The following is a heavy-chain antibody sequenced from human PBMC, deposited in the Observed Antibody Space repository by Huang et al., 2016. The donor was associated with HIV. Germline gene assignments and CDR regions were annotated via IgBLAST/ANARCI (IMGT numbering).Heavy chain of an antibody. D-gene: IGHD3-16*01. CDR3: ARSLMGEDPFDI. CDR2: VNHRVSA. Sequence: QVRPHQWGTGLVRPSETLSLTCAVYGGPLSGHYWSWVRLPPGGSLEWLGEVNHRVSANYNPSLQSRLSMSIDTSKKQFSLKLGSVTAADTALYYCARSLMGEDPFDIWGQGTLVTVSS. CDR1: GGPLSGHY. J-gene: IGHJ3*02. V-gene: IGHV4-34*01.